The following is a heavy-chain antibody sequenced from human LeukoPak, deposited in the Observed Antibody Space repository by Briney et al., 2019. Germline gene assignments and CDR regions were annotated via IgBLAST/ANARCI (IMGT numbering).Heavy chain of an antibody. D-gene: IGHD3-22*01. Sequence: GGSLRLSCAASGFTFSSYAMSCVRQAPGKGLEWGSAISGSGGSTYYADSVKGRFTISRDNSKNTLYLQMNSLRAEDTAVYYCAKTPHSSGYPNRFDYWGQGTLVTVSS. CDR1: GFTFSSYA. CDR3: AKTPHSSGYPNRFDY. J-gene: IGHJ4*02. CDR2: ISGSGGST. V-gene: IGHV3-23*01.